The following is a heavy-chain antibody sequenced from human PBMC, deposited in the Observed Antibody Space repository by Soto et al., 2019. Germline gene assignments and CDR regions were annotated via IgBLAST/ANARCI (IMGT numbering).Heavy chain of an antibody. CDR3: ARGYDILTGYYPFDY. J-gene: IGHJ4*02. V-gene: IGHV4-59*01. D-gene: IGHD3-9*01. Sequence: PSETLSLTCTVSGCSISSYYWSWIRQPPGKGLEWIGYIYYSGSTNYNPSLKSRVTISVDTSKNQFSLKLSSVTAADTAVYYCARGYDILTGYYPFDYWGQGTLVTVSS. CDR1: GCSISSYY. CDR2: IYYSGST.